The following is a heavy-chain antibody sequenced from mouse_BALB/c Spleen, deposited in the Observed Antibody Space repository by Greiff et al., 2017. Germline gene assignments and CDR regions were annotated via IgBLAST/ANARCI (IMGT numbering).Heavy chain of an antibody. CDR1: GYTFTSYY. V-gene: IGHV1S81*02. D-gene: IGHD4-1*02. CDR3: TTTGTEFAY. CDR2: INPSNGGT. Sequence: QVQLQQSGAELVKPGASVKLSCKASGYTFTSYYMYWVKQGPGQGLEWIGEINPSNGGTNFNEKFKSKATLTVDKSSSTAYMQLSSLTSEDSAVYYCTTTGTEFAYWGQGTLVTVSA. J-gene: IGHJ3*01.